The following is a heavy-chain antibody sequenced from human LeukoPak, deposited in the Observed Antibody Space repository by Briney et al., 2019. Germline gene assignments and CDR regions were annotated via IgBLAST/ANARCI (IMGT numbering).Heavy chain of an antibody. Sequence: SQTLSLTCTVSGGSISSGGYYWSWIRQHPRKGLEWIGYIYYSGSTYYNPSLKSRVTISVDTSKNQFSLKLSSVTAADTAVYYCARDMTMVRGNAFDIWGQGTMVTVSS. D-gene: IGHD3-10*01. CDR1: GGSISSGGYY. V-gene: IGHV4-31*03. CDR3: ARDMTMVRGNAFDI. J-gene: IGHJ3*02. CDR2: IYYSGST.